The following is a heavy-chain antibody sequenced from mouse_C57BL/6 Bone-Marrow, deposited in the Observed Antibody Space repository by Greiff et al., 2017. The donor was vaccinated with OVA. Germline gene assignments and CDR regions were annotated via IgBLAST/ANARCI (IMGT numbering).Heavy chain of an antibody. CDR1: GFNIKDDY. Sequence: VHVKQSGAELVRPGASVKLSCTASGFNIKDDYMHWVKQRPEQGLEWIGWIDPENGDTEYASKFQGKATITADTSSNTAYLQLSSLTSEDTAVYYCTTYYGSSSNWYFDVWGTGTTVTVSS. V-gene: IGHV14-4*01. CDR2: IDPENGDT. J-gene: IGHJ1*03. CDR3: TTYYGSSSNWYFDV. D-gene: IGHD1-1*01.